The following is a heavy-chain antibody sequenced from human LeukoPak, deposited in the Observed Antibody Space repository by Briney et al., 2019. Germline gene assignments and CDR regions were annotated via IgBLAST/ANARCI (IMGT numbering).Heavy chain of an antibody. CDR1: GYRFTNYW. CDR3: AREYCGSTNCYFDY. J-gene: IGHJ4*02. D-gene: IGHD2-2*01. Sequence: GESLKISCKGPGYRFTNYWIGWVRQMPGKGLEWMGIIYPGDSDTRYSPSFQGQVTISADKSISTAYLQWNSLKASDTAMYYCAREYCGSTNCYFDYWGQGTLVTVSS. V-gene: IGHV5-51*01. CDR2: IYPGDSDT.